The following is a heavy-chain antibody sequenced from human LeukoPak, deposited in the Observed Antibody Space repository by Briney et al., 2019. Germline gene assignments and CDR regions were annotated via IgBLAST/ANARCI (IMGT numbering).Heavy chain of an antibody. CDR1: GYTYSGFY. D-gene: IGHD4-17*01. Sequence: ASVKVSCKASGYTYSGFYIHWVRQAPGQGLEYMGWINPNSGGTNYAQNFQGRVTMTRDTSTSTVYMELSSLTSDDTAVYYCAELTGDPNYWGQGTLVTVSS. CDR3: AELTGDPNY. V-gene: IGHV1-2*02. CDR2: INPNSGGT. J-gene: IGHJ4*02.